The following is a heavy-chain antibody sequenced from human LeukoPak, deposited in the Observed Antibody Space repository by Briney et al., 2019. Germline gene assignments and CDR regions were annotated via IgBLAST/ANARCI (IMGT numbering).Heavy chain of an antibody. CDR2: INPSGGST. CDR1: GYTFTSYY. CDR3: ARGPYGDFLGYYYYYYMDV. J-gene: IGHJ6*03. D-gene: IGHD4-17*01. Sequence: GASVKVSCKASGYTFTSYYMHWVRQAPGQGLEWMGIINPSGGSTSYAQKFQGRVTMTRDMSTSTVYMELSSLRSEDTAVYYCARGPYGDFLGYYYYYYMDVWGKGTTVTVSS. V-gene: IGHV1-46*01.